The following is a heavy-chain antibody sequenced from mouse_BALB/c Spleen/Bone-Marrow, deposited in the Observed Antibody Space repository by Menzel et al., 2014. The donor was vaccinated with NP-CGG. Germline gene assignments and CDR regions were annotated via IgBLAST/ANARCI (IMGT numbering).Heavy chain of an antibody. V-gene: IGHV2-9*02. D-gene: IGHD2-2*01. Sequence: QVQLQQPGPGLVAPSQSLSITCTVSGFSLTSYGVKWIRQPPGKGLEWLGVIWAGGSANYKSALMSRLSISKDNSKSQVFLKMNSLQTDDTAMYYCARGGYGYDGTFAYWGQGTLVTVSA. CDR3: ARGGYGYDGTFAY. CDR2: IWAGGSA. J-gene: IGHJ3*01. CDR1: GFSLTSYG.